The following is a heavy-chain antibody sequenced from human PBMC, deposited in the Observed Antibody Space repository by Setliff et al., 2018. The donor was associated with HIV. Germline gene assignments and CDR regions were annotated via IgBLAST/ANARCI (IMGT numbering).Heavy chain of an antibody. D-gene: IGHD2-8*01. CDR1: VFTFTTYD. V-gene: IGHV3-23*01. Sequence: GGSLRLSCVASVFTFTTYDMTWVRQAPGKGLEWVSYIADSGAYYADSVKGRFTISRDTSKNTLYLQLNSLRAEDTAVYYCRIPPNGGWSFDVWGQGTMVTVSS. J-gene: IGHJ3*01. CDR2: IADSGA. CDR3: RIPPNGGWSFDV.